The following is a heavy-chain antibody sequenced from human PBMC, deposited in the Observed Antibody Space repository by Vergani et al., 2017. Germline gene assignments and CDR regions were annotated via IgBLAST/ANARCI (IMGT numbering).Heavy chain of an antibody. CDR3: SRGGDVAPYYIPMDV. V-gene: IGHV3-72*01. J-gene: IGHJ6*02. D-gene: IGHD1-26*01. Sequence: EVQLVASGGTLVQPGGSLRLSCAASGFTFSDHYMDWVRQAPGKGLEWIGRSRNKANSYSTVYAASMKGRFTISRDESKNCMYLQMNSLKTEDTAVYYCSRGGDVAPYYIPMDVWGQGTTVTVSS. CDR1: GFTFSDHY. CDR2: SRNKANSYST.